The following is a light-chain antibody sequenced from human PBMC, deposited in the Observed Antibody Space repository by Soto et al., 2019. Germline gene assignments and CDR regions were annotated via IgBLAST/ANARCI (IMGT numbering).Light chain of an antibody. V-gene: IGLV2-14*01. CDR1: SSDVGGYNY. Sequence: QSALTQPASVSGSPGQSITISCTGTSSDVGGYNYVSWYQQHPGKAPKLMIYEVSNRPSGISDRFSGSKSGNTASLTISGLQADDEADYYCSSYISSGVVFGGGTKVTVL. CDR3: SSYISSGVV. J-gene: IGLJ2*01. CDR2: EVS.